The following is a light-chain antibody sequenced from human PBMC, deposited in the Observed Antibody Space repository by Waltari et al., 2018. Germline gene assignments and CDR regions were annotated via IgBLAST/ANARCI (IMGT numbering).Light chain of an antibody. CDR3: SSCTSTTNHLL. Sequence: QSALTQPASVSGSPGQSITISCTGTNSDVGDYNFVSWYHQHPANVPKLLIYEVSNRPSGVSNRFSASKSGNTASLTISGLQAEDEADYYCSSCTSTTNHLLFGGGTKLTVL. CDR1: NSDVGDYNF. V-gene: IGLV2-14*01. J-gene: IGLJ3*02. CDR2: EVS.